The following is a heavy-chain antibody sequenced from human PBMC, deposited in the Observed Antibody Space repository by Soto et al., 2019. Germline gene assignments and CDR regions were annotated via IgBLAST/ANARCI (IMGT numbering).Heavy chain of an antibody. CDR2: IYYSGTT. D-gene: IGHD1-1*01. CDR3: ARDSGTTFDY. Sequence: SETLSLTCTVSGGSISSHYWIWIRQPPGKGLEWIGYIYYSGTTNYNPSLKSRVTISLDTSKSQFSLKLSSVTAADTALYYCARDSGTTFDYWGQGTLVTVSS. V-gene: IGHV4-59*11. CDR1: GGSISSHY. J-gene: IGHJ4*02.